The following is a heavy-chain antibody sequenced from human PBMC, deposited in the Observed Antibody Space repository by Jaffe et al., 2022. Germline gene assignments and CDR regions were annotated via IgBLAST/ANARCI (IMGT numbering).Heavy chain of an antibody. CDR1: GYTFTGYY. V-gene: IGHV1-2*06. CDR3: ARVRGTVTTVWYFDL. J-gene: IGHJ2*01. CDR2: INPNSGGT. Sequence: QVQLVQSGAEVKKPGASVKVSCKASGYTFTGYYMHWVRQAPGQGLEWMGRINPNSGGTNYAQKFQGRVTMTRDTSISTAYMELSRLRSDDTAVYYCARVRGTVTTVWYFDLWGRGTLVTVSS. D-gene: IGHD4-17*01.